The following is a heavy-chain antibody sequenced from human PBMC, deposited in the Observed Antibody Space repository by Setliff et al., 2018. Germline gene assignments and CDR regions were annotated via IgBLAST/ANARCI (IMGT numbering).Heavy chain of an antibody. CDR3: ARYALGDYRLDY. D-gene: IGHD4-17*01. Sequence: SETLSLTCTVSGGSISSGDYYWSWIRQPPGKGLEWIGYIYYSGSTYYNPSLKGRVTISVDTSKNQFSLRLSSVTAADTAVYYCARYALGDYRLDYWGQGTLVTVSS. V-gene: IGHV4-30-4*08. J-gene: IGHJ4*02. CDR1: GGSISSGDYY. CDR2: IYYSGST.